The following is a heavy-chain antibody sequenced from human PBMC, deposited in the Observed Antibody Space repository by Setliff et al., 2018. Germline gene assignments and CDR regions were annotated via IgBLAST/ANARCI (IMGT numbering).Heavy chain of an antibody. Sequence: SETLSLTCIVSGGSISGHYWSWIRQSPEKGLEWIGSIYDSGSTNYNSSLKSRVTIFVDTSKNQFSLKLKSVTAADTAMYFCARGFLAAPFDYWGQGTRVTVSS. CDR2: IYDSGST. CDR1: GGSISGHY. D-gene: IGHD3-3*01. V-gene: IGHV4-59*11. J-gene: IGHJ4*02. CDR3: ARGFLAAPFDY.